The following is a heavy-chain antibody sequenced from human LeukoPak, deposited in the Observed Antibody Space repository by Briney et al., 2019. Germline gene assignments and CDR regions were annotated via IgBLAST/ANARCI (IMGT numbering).Heavy chain of an antibody. Sequence: PSETLSLTCTVSGYSISSGYCWGWIRQPPGKGLEWIGSIYHSGSTYYNPSLKSRVTISVDTSKNQFSLKLSSVTAADTAVYYCARYLPAAMPYFDYWGQGTLVTVSS. J-gene: IGHJ4*02. CDR2: IYHSGST. CDR1: GYSISSGYC. CDR3: ARYLPAAMPYFDY. D-gene: IGHD2-2*01. V-gene: IGHV4-38-2*02.